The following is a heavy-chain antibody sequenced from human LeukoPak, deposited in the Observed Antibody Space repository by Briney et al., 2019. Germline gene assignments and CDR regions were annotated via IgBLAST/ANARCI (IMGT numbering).Heavy chain of an antibody. CDR1: GGSISSGDYF. CDR2: TYNSGST. D-gene: IGHD3-3*01. CDR3: ARSRVRSFDY. J-gene: IGHJ4*02. Sequence: PSETLSLTCSVSGGSISSGDYFWSWIRQPPGKGLEWIGYTYNSGSTYYNPSLKSRVTISEDTSKSQFSLKLTSVTAADTAVYYCARSRVRSFDYWGQGTLVTVSS. V-gene: IGHV4-30-4*01.